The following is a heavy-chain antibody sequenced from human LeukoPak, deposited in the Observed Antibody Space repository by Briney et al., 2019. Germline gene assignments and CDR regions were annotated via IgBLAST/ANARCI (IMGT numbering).Heavy chain of an antibody. Sequence: ASVKVSCKASGYTFTAHYIHWMRQAPGRGLEWVGWINPNTGGTESAQNVQGRVTMTRDTSINTVYMELNRLTSDDTAVFYCAREAADSSVCDFWGQGSLVTVSS. J-gene: IGHJ4*02. CDR3: AREAADSSVCDF. D-gene: IGHD2-8*01. V-gene: IGHV1-2*02. CDR1: GYTFTAHY. CDR2: INPNTGGT.